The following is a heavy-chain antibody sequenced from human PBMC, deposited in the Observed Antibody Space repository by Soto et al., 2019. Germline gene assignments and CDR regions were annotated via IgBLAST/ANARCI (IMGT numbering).Heavy chain of an antibody. J-gene: IGHJ6*02. CDR2: IHYSGSA. V-gene: IGHV4-59*12. Sequence: PSETLSLTCTFSGSSIICYYWTWIRQSPERGLEWIGYIHYSGSANYNPSLNSRLTMSVDRSKSQFSMKLASVTAADTAVYYCARGPGYSGYDEDYYYYGMDVWGQGTTVTVSS. D-gene: IGHD5-12*01. CDR3: ARGPGYSGYDEDYYYYGMDV. CDR1: GSSIICYY.